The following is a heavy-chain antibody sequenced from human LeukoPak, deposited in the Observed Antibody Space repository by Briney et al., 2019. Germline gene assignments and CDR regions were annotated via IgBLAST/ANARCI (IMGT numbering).Heavy chain of an antibody. CDR1: GGSFSGYY. CDR2: INHSGST. D-gene: IGHD6-19*01. V-gene: IGHV4-34*01. Sequence: SETLSLTCAVYGGSFSGYYWSWIRQPPGKGLEWIGEINHSGSTNYNPSLKSRVTISVDTSKNQFSLKLSSVTAADTAVYYCAREQYGYSSGWSDYWGQGTLVTVSS. J-gene: IGHJ4*02. CDR3: AREQYGYSSGWSDY.